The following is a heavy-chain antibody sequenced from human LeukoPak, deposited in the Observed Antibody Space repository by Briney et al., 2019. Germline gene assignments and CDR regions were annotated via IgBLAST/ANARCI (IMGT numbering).Heavy chain of an antibody. CDR3: ARDQINYGDENWFDP. V-gene: IGHV4-30-4*01. D-gene: IGHD4-17*01. Sequence: SETLSLTCTVSGGSISSGDYYWSCIRQPPGKGLECIGYIYYTGITYYNPSLKSRVTISVDTSKNQFSLKLSSVTAADTAVCYCARDQINYGDENWFDPWGQGTLVTVSS. CDR2: IYYTGIT. J-gene: IGHJ5*02. CDR1: GGSISSGDYY.